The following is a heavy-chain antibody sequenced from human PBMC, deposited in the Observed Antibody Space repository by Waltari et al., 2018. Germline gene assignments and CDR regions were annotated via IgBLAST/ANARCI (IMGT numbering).Heavy chain of an antibody. D-gene: IGHD7-27*01. CDR2: ISTTSTYT. Sequence: EEQLVESGGGLVKPGASLRLSCAGSGFTFSNYNMNWVRQAPGKGLEWVSSISTTSTYTHYADSVKGRFTISRDNAKNSLFLQMNSLTTEDTAVYYCATGGWGFYFDYWGQGTLLTVSS. J-gene: IGHJ4*02. V-gene: IGHV3-21*01. CDR3: ATGGWGFYFDY. CDR1: GFTFSNYN.